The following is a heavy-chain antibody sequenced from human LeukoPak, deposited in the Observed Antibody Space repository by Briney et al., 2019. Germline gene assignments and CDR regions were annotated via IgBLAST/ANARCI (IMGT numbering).Heavy chain of an antibody. V-gene: IGHV3-21*01. CDR1: GFTFSSYS. J-gene: IGHJ4*02. CDR3: ARGGVGATSGAFDI. D-gene: IGHD1-26*01. Sequence: GGSLRLSCAASGFTFSSYSMNWVRQAPGKGLEWVSSISSSSSYIYYADSVKGRFTISRDNAKNSLYLQMNSLRAEDTAVYYCARGGVGATSGAFDIWGQGTLVTVSS. CDR2: ISSSSSYI.